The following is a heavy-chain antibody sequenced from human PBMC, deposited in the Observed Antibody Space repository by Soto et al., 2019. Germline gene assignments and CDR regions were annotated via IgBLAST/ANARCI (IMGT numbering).Heavy chain of an antibody. CDR2: TYSRPKWYI. V-gene: IGHV6-1*01. Sequence: QVQLQQSGPGLVKPSQTISLTCAISGDSVSSNSAVWNWIRQSPSRGLEWLGRTYSRPKWYIAYAVSVKSPIIVNPDISNDQVALHLDSVTPCATAVYYFVRLIGNSWLDSWAQGALGTFSA. D-gene: IGHD2-8*01. CDR3: VRLIGNSWLDS. J-gene: IGHJ5*02. CDR1: GDSVSSNSAV.